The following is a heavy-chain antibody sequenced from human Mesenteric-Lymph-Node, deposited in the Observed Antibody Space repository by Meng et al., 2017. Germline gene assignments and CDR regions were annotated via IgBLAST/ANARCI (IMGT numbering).Heavy chain of an antibody. CDR2: LFYSGST. V-gene: IGHV4-39*07. J-gene: IGHJ4*02. Sequence: SETLSLTCTVSGDSISSSSYYWGWIRQPPGKGLEWIGSLFYSGSTYYNPSLKSRVTISVDTSKNQFSLKLSSVTAADTAVYYCARGYEYCSGGSCYSDRGYWGQGTLVTVSS. D-gene: IGHD2-15*01. CDR1: GDSISSSSYY. CDR3: ARGYEYCSGGSCYSDRGY.